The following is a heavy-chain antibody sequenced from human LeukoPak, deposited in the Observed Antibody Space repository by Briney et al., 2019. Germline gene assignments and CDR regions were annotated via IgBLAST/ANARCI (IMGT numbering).Heavy chain of an antibody. Sequence: PSETLSLTCAVYGGSFSGYYWSWIRQPPGKGLEWIGYIYYSGSTNYNPSLKSRVTISVDTSKNQFSLKLSSVTAADTAVYYCARYSSGWYEDYWGQGTLVTVSS. J-gene: IGHJ4*02. CDR1: GGSFSGYY. CDR2: IYYSGST. D-gene: IGHD6-19*01. V-gene: IGHV4-59*01. CDR3: ARYSSGWYEDY.